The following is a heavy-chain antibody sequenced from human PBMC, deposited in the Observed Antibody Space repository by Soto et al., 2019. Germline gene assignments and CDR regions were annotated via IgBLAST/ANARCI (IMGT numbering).Heavy chain of an antibody. CDR1: GHSISSGFYY. D-gene: IGHD5-18*01. CDR2: MYHSGST. J-gene: IGHJ4*02. V-gene: IGHV4-38-2*01. Sequence: SATLSLTCAVSGHSISSGFYYWGWIRQPPGKGLEWIGSMYHSGSTYYNPSLKSRVTMSVDTSKNQLSLKLTSLTAADTAVYYCARYGYSYSMRFFDKWGQGTRVTVSS. CDR3: ARYGYSYSMRFFDK.